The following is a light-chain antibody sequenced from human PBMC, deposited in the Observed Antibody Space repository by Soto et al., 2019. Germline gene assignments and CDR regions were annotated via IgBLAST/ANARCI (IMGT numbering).Light chain of an antibody. V-gene: IGKV1-9*01. Sequence: DIQLTQSPSFLSASVGDRVTITCRASQDISSFLAWYQQKSGKAPNLLIYDASTLQSGVPSRFSGSGYGTEFTLTISSLQPEDFATYFCQQINTYTQFGQGTRLEIK. CDR2: DAS. J-gene: IGKJ5*01. CDR1: QDISSF. CDR3: QQINTYTQ.